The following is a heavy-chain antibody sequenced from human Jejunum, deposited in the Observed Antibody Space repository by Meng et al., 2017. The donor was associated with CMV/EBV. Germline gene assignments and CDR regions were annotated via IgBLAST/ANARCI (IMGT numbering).Heavy chain of an antibody. D-gene: IGHD3-10*01. CDR1: SITSGNYC. CDR2: SYYSGST. CDR3: ARGVQYYYGSGSPSFKH. J-gene: IGHJ1*01. V-gene: IGHV4-31*02. Sequence: SITSGNYCWGWIRQHPGKGLEWIGYSYYSGSTYYNPSLKSRVTISVDTSKNQFSLRLNSVTAADTAVYYCARGVQYYYGSGSPSFKHWGQGTLVTVSS.